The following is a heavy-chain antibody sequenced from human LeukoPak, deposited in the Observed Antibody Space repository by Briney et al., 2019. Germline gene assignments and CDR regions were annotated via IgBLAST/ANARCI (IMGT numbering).Heavy chain of an antibody. D-gene: IGHD3-10*01. CDR3: ARAQDPGGNFDY. V-gene: IGHV4-59*01. J-gene: IGHJ4*02. Sequence: SETLSLTCTVSGGSISSYYWSWIRQPPGKGLEWIGYIYYSGSTNYNPSLKSRVNISVDTSKNQFSLKLSSVTAADTAVYYCARAQDPGGNFDYWGQGTLVTVSS. CDR2: IYYSGST. CDR1: GGSISSYY.